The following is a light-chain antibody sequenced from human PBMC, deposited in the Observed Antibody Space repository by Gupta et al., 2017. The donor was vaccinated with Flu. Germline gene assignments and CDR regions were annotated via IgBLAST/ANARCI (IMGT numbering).Light chain of an antibody. V-gene: IGKV2-30*01. CDR2: EVS. Sequence: EVVLPQSPPPLPVTLGQPASISCRSSQSRVYKNRISYWAWCQQRPGQSPRRLIYEVSNRDSGVPDRCSGSGSGADFTLKISRVEAEEVGVDYCMRITHPWTCGQGTRLEI. CDR1: QSRVYKNRISY. CDR3: MRITHPWT. J-gene: IGKJ2*02.